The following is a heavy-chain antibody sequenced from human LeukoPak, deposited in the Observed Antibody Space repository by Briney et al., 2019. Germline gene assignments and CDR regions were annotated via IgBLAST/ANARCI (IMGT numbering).Heavy chain of an antibody. CDR3: AREGYYDSSGPFDY. CDR1: GFTCSSHW. CDR2: INTDGSTT. Sequence: PGGSLRLSCAASGFTCSSHWMHWVRQAPGKGLVWVSRINTDGSTTTYADSVKGRFTVSRDNAKNTLYLQMNSLRAEDTAVYYCAREGYYDSSGPFDYWGQGTLVTVSS. V-gene: IGHV3-74*01. J-gene: IGHJ4*02. D-gene: IGHD3-22*01.